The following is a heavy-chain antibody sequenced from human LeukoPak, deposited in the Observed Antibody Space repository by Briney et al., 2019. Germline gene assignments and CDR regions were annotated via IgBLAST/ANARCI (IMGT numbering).Heavy chain of an antibody. V-gene: IGHV4-39*07. J-gene: IGHJ4*02. CDR3: ARVLKGRAPFDY. CDR1: GGSISSNSYY. CDR2: IYYSGIT. Sequence: MASETLSLTCTVSGGSISSNSYYWGWIRQPPGKGLEWIGSIYYSGITYYNPSLKSRVTISVDTSKNQFSLKLSSVTAADTAVYYCARVLKGRAPFDYWGQGTLVTVSS.